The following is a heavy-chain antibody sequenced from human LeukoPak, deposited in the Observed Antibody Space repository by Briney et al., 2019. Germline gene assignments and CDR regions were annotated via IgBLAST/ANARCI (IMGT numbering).Heavy chain of an antibody. J-gene: IGHJ4*02. D-gene: IGHD6-13*01. CDR1: GFTFSTYA. V-gene: IGHV3-23*01. CDR2: ISGSGDRT. Sequence: PGGSLRLSCVASGFTFSTYAMGWVRQAPGKGLEWVSAISGSGDRTYYADSVKGRFTISRDNSKDTLYLQVNSLRAEDTAVYYCAKDRSGGSRPYYFDYWGQGTLVTVSS. CDR3: AKDRSGGSRPYYFDY.